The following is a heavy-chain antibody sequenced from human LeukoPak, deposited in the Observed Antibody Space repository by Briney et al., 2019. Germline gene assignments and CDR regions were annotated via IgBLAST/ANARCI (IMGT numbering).Heavy chain of an antibody. V-gene: IGHV4-59*01. Sequence: SETLSLTCTVSGGSLSSYYWTWIRQPPGKGLEWIGYIYYSGTTNYNPSLKSRVTMSVDTSKNQFSLRLNSVTAADTAVYYCARSGTLTGYLYWGQGALVTVSS. D-gene: IGHD3-9*01. CDR2: IYYSGTT. J-gene: IGHJ4*02. CDR3: ARSGTLTGYLY. CDR1: GGSLSSYY.